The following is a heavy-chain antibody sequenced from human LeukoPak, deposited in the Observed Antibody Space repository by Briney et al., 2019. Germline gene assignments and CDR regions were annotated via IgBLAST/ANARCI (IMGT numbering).Heavy chain of an antibody. Sequence: GGSLRLSCAASGFTFSGYGMHWVRQAPGKGLEWVAVIWFDGSNKYYADSVKGRFTISRDDSKNTLYPQMNSLRAEDTAVYYCARNYYDSSAYYYFDYWGQGTLVTVSS. D-gene: IGHD3-22*01. V-gene: IGHV3-33*01. CDR1: GFTFSGYG. CDR3: ARNYYDSSAYYYFDY. CDR2: IWFDGSNK. J-gene: IGHJ4*02.